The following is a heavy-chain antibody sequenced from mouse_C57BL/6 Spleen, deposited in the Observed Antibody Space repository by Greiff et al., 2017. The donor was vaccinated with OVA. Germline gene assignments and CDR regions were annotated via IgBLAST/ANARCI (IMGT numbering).Heavy chain of an antibody. CDR1: GYTFTSYW. CDR3: ARVEIKGHCLAY. V-gene: IGHV1-50*01. CDR2: IDPADSYT. Sequence: QVQLQQSGAELVKPGASVKLSCKASGYTFTSYWMQWVKQRPGQGLEWIGVIDPADSYTNYNQKLQGKATLTADTSSSTAYMQLSSLTSEDSAVYYCARVEIKGHCLAYWGQGTTLTVSS. J-gene: IGHJ2*01.